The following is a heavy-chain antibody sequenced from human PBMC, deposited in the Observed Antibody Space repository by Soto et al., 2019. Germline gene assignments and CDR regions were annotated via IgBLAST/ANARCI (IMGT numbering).Heavy chain of an antibody. V-gene: IGHV1-2*02. CDR3: ARGPSGRLWVTTGYYYGMDV. Sequence: VASVKVSCKASGYTFTGYYMHWVRQAPGQGLEWMGWINPNSGGTNYAQKFQGRVTITADESTSTAYMELSSLRSEDTAVYYCARGPSGRLWVTTGYYYGMDVWGQGTTVTVSS. CDR2: INPNSGGT. J-gene: IGHJ6*02. D-gene: IGHD4-4*01. CDR1: GYTFTGYY.